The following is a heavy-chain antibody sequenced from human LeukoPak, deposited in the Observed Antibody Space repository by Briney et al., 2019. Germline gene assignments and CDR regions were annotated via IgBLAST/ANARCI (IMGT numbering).Heavy chain of an antibody. J-gene: IGHJ3*02. CDR1: GGSFSGYY. V-gene: IGHV4-34*01. CDR3: ARIPTNAVPAAHNGFDI. Sequence: SETLSLTCAVYGGSFSGYYWSWIRQSPGKGLEWIGEINHSGSTNYNPSLKSRVTISIDTSKNQFSLKLSSVTAADTAVYYCARIPTNAVPAAHNGFDIWGQGTMLTVSS. CDR2: INHSGST. D-gene: IGHD2-2*01.